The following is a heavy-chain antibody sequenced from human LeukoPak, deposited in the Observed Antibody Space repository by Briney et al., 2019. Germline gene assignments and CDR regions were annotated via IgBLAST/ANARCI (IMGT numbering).Heavy chain of an antibody. J-gene: IGHJ6*02. CDR3: ARDAGGSGRHYYYGMDV. V-gene: IGHV4-39*02. Sequence: SETLSLTCTVSGGSISSSSYYWGWIRQPPGKGLEWIGSIYYSGSTYYNPSLKSRVTISVDTSKNQFSLKLSSVTAADTAVYYCARDAGGSGRHYYYGMDVWGQGTTVTVSS. D-gene: IGHD3-10*01. CDR1: GGSISSSSYY. CDR2: IYYSGST.